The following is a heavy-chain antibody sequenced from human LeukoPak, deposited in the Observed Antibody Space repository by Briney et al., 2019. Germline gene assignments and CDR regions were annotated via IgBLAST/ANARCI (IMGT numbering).Heavy chain of an antibody. CDR1: GGSISSGGYY. CDR2: IYYSGST. J-gene: IGHJ4*02. CDR3: ARAVFGVVTTFDY. V-gene: IGHV4-31*03. D-gene: IGHD3-3*01. Sequence: SQTLSLTCTVSGGSISSGGYYWSWIRQHPGKGLGWIGYIYYSGSTYYNPSLKSRVTISVDTSKNQFSLKLSSVTAADTAVYYCARAVFGVVTTFDYWGQGTLVTVSS.